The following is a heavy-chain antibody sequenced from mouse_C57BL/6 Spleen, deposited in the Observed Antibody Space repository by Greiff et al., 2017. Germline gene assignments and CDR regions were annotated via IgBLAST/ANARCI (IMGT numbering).Heavy chain of an antibody. CDR1: GYSFTDYN. CDR3: AREGGNPYYFHY. D-gene: IGHD2-1*01. V-gene: IGHV1-39*01. CDR2: INPNYGTT. J-gene: IGHJ2*01. Sequence: EVQLQQSGPELVKPGASVKISCKASGYSFTDYNMNWVKQSNGKSLEWIGVINPNYGTTSYNQKFKGKATLTVDQSSSTAYMQLNSRTSEESAVDYCAREGGNPYYFHYWGQGTTLTVSS.